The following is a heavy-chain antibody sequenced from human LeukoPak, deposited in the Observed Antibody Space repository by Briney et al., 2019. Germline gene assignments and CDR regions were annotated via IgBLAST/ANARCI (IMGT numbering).Heavy chain of an antibody. Sequence: ASAKVSCKASGYTFTSYDINWVRQATGQGLEWMGWMNPNSGNTGYAQKFQGRVTITRNTSISTAYMELSSLRSEDTAVHYCARTSGSYYSDYWGQGTLVTVSS. CDR1: GYTFTSYD. D-gene: IGHD1-26*01. J-gene: IGHJ4*02. CDR3: ARTSGSYYSDY. CDR2: MNPNSGNT. V-gene: IGHV1-8*03.